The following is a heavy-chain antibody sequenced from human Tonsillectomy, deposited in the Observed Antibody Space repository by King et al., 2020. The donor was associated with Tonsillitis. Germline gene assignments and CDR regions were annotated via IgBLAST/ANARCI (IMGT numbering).Heavy chain of an antibody. D-gene: IGHD6-19*01. V-gene: IGHV1-2*02. CDR2: INPSSADT. J-gene: IGHJ4*02. Sequence: QLVQSGAEVKKPGASVKVSCKASGYTFTGYYIHWLRQAPGQGLEWMGWINPSSADTNYAQKFQGSVTMTRDTSISTAYMDLNSLTSDDTAVYYCARDLLEAVAVYFFAYWGQGTLVTVSS. CDR1: GYTFTGYY. CDR3: ARDLLEAVAVYFFAY.